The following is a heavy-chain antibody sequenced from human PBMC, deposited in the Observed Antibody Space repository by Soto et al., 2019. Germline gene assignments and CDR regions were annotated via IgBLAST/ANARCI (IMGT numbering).Heavy chain of an antibody. CDR3: ARKNMVRGVLNNWFDP. CDR1: GGTFSSYA. J-gene: IGHJ5*02. D-gene: IGHD3-10*01. Sequence: QVQLVQSGAEVKKPGSSVKVSCKASGGTFSSYAISWVRQAPGQGLEWMGGIIPIFGTANYAQKFQGRVTITADESTSTAYMEVSSLRSEDTAVYYCARKNMVRGVLNNWFDPWGQGTLVTVSS. V-gene: IGHV1-69*01. CDR2: IIPIFGTA.